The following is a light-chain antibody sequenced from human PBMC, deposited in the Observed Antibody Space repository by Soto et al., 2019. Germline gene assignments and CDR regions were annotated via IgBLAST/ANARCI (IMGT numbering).Light chain of an antibody. CDR3: QQYGYSLT. J-gene: IGKJ4*01. Sequence: EIVLTQSPGTLSLSPRERATLSCRASQSISSTFLAWYQQKPGQAPRLLIYGASSRATGIPDRFSGSGSGTDFTLTISRLEPEDFAVYYCQQYGYSLTFGGGTKVEIK. CDR2: GAS. CDR1: QSISSTF. V-gene: IGKV3-20*01.